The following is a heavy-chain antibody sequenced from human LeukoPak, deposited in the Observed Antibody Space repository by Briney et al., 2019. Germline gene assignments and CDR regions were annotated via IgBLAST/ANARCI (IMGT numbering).Heavy chain of an antibody. CDR1: GGSISSSSYY. CDR3: ARGSIAAAEGSHWFDP. Sequence: PSETLSLTCTVSGGSISSSSYYWGWIRQPPGKGLEWIGYIYYSGSTNYNPSLKSRVTISVDTSKNQFSLKLSSVTAADTAVYYCARGSIAAAEGSHWFDPWGQGTLVTVSS. J-gene: IGHJ5*02. V-gene: IGHV4-61*05. CDR2: IYYSGST. D-gene: IGHD6-13*01.